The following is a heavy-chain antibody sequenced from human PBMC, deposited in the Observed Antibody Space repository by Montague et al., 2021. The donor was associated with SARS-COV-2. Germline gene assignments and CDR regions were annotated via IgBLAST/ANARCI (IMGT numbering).Heavy chain of an antibody. CDR3: ARIRIGVWGSYRYFDY. D-gene: IGHD3-16*02. CDR2: NYYSGRT. J-gene: IGHJ4*02. Sequence: SETLSLTCTVSDGSISSSSYYWAWIPQPPAKALEWMVKNYYSGRTSYTPSLNSQVTISVDTSKNQFSLKLSSVTAADTAVYYCARIRIGVWGSYRYFDYCGSGTLLSVT. CDR1: DGSISSSSYY. V-gene: IGHV4-39*01.